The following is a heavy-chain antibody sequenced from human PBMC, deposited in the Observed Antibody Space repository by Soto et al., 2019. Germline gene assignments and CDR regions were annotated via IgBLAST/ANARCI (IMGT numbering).Heavy chain of an antibody. J-gene: IGHJ6*02. Sequence: GSLRLSCAASGFTVSSNYMSWVRQAPGKGLEWESVIYSAGSTYYADSVKGRFTISRDNSKNTLYLHMNSLRAEDTAVYYCARAPRKAARLFPYYYYYGMDVWGQGTTVTVSS. CDR1: GFTVSSNY. D-gene: IGHD6-6*01. V-gene: IGHV3-53*01. CDR2: IYSAGST. CDR3: ARAPRKAARLFPYYYYYGMDV.